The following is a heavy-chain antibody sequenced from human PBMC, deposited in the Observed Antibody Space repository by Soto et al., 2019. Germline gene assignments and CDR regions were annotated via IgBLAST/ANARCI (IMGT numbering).Heavy chain of an antibody. CDR1: GSTFEDYA. Sequence: EVQLVDSGGGLVQPGRSLRLSGAASGSTFEDYAMNWVRQFPGKGLEWVSGINWNSGSIGYGDSVKGRFAISRDNAKNSLHLQMNSLSAEDTAFYYCVKDESINWYSGHFRHWGQGTLVTVSS. D-gene: IGHD6-13*01. V-gene: IGHV3-9*01. CDR3: VKDESINWYSGHFRH. CDR2: INWNSGSI. J-gene: IGHJ1*01.